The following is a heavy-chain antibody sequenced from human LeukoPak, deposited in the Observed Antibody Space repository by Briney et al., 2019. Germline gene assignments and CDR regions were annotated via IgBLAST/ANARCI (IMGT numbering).Heavy chain of an antibody. CDR3: ARQSLGRGYSYGSAGYYYGMDV. Sequence: GESLKISCKGSGYSFTSYWIGWVRQMPGKGLEWMGIIYPGDSDTRYSPSFQGQVTISADKSISTAYLQWSSLKASDTAMYYCARQSLGRGYSYGSAGYYYGMDVWGQGTTVTVSS. D-gene: IGHD5-18*01. V-gene: IGHV5-51*01. CDR2: IYPGDSDT. J-gene: IGHJ6*02. CDR1: GYSFTSYW.